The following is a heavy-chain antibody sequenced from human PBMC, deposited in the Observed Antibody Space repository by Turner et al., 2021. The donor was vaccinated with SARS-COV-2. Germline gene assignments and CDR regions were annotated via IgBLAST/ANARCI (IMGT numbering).Heavy chain of an antibody. Sequence: EVQLVESGGGLIQPGGSLRLSCAASGFTVSSNYISWVRQAPGKGLEWVSVIYSGGSTFYADSVKGRFTISRDNSKNTLYLQMNSLRAEDTAVYYCARDLGGLRFDYWGQGTLVTVSS. J-gene: IGHJ4*02. CDR3: ARDLGGLRFDY. CDR2: IYSGGST. D-gene: IGHD2-15*01. V-gene: IGHV3-53*01. CDR1: GFTVSSNY.